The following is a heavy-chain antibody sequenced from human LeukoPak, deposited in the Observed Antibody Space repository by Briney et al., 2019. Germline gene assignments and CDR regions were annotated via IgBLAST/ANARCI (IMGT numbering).Heavy chain of an antibody. V-gene: IGHV3-49*04. J-gene: IGHJ4*02. D-gene: IGHD2-8*01. CDR1: VFTFCDSA. CDR2: IRSAHYGGTT. Sequence: GALRLSSTNSVFTFCDSAMSWVRQAPRKGLEWLGFIRSAHYGGTTEYVASVRGRFSISRDDSKSIAYLQMNSLKTEDTAVYYCTREVGTRSPYWGQGTLVAVSS. CDR3: TREVGTRSPY.